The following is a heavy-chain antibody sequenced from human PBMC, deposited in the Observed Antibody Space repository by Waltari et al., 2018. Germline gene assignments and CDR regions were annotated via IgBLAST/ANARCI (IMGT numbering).Heavy chain of an antibody. V-gene: IGHV3-23*01. CDR1: GFTFSSYA. Sequence: EVQLLESGGGLVQPGGSLRLSCAASGFTFSSYAMSWVRQAPGKGLEWVSAISGSGGSTYDADSVKGRFTISRDNSKNTLYLQMNSLRAEDTAVYYCAKSRRGYYYGMDVWGQGTTVTVSS. D-gene: IGHD1-26*01. CDR2: ISGSGGST. J-gene: IGHJ6*02. CDR3: AKSRRGYYYGMDV.